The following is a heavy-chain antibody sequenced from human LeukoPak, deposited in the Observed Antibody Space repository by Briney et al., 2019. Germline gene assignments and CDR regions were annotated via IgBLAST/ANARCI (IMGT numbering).Heavy chain of an antibody. D-gene: IGHD3-9*01. J-gene: IGHJ4*02. CDR3: ARDFWYDILTGRFDY. CDR2: ISYDGSNK. V-gene: IGHV3-30*04. CDR1: GFTFSSYA. Sequence: GGSLRLSCAASGFTFSSYAMHWVRQAPGKGLEWVAVISYDGSNKYYADSVKGRFTISGDNSKNTLYLQMNSLRAEDTAVYYCARDFWYDILTGRFDYWGQGTLVTVSS.